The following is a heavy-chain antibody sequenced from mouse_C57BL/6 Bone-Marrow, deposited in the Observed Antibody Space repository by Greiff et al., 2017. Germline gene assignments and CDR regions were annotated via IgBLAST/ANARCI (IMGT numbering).Heavy chain of an antibody. CDR3: ARVGTGGDFDY. Sequence: EVQLQQSGAELVKPGASVKISCKASGYTFTDYYMNWVKQSHGKSLEWIGDINPNNGGTSYNQKFKGKATLTVDKSSSTAYMELRSLTSEDSAVYYCARVGTGGDFDYWGQGTTLTVSS. CDR1: GYTFTDYY. J-gene: IGHJ2*01. CDR2: INPNNGGT. V-gene: IGHV1-26*01. D-gene: IGHD4-1*01.